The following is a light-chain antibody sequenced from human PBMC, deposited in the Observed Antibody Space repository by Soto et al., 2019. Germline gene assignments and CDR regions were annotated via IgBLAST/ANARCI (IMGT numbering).Light chain of an antibody. V-gene: IGKV3-20*01. CDR2: DAS. CDR3: QQYGSSPQT. Sequence: EIVLTQSPATLSLSPGERATLSFSASQSVSSYLAWYQQKPGQAPRLLIYDASSRATGIPDRFSGSGSGTDFTLTISRLEPEDFAVYYCQQYGSSPQTFGQGTKVDIK. J-gene: IGKJ1*01. CDR1: QSVSSY.